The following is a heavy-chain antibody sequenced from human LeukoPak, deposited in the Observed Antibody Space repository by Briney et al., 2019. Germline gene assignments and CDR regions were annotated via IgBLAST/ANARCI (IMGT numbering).Heavy chain of an antibody. CDR2: IYYSGST. D-gene: IGHD3-22*01. CDR1: GGSISSGDYY. J-gene: IGHJ4*02. Sequence: SETLSLTCTVSGGSISSGDYYWSWIRQPPGTGLEWIGYIYYSGSTYYNPSLKSRVTISVDTSKNQFSLKLSSVTAADTAVYYCARDSEIVGFDYWGQGTLVTVSS. V-gene: IGHV4-30-4*01. CDR3: ARDSEIVGFDY.